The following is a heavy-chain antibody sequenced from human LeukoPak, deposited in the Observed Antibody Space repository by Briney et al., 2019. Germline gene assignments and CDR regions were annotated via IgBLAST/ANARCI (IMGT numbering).Heavy chain of an antibody. CDR1: GFTFSSYW. Sequence: GGSLRLSCVASGFTFSSYWMHWVRQDPRKGLVWVSRINGDGRNINYADSVRGRFTISRDNAKNTLYLQMNSLRAEDTAVYYCAKERRYYDSSGSHFDYWGQGTLVTVSS. J-gene: IGHJ4*02. CDR3: AKERRYYDSSGSHFDY. D-gene: IGHD3-22*01. CDR2: INGDGRNI. V-gene: IGHV3-74*01.